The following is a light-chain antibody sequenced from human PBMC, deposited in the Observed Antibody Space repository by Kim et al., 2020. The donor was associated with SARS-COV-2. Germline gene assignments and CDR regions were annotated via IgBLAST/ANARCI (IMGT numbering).Light chain of an antibody. CDR2: QDS. V-gene: IGLV3-1*01. CDR1: QLGNKY. Sequence: VSPGQTPSITCSGAQLGNKYACWYQQKPGQSPVLVIYQDSTRPSGIPERFSGSNSGNTATLTISGTQAMDEADYSCQAWDSSTGVFGTGTKVTVL. CDR3: QAWDSSTGV. J-gene: IGLJ1*01.